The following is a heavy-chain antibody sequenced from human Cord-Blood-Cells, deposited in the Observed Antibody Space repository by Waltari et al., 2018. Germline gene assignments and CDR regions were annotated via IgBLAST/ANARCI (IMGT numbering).Heavy chain of an antibody. Sequence: QVQLVQSGAEVKKPGASVKVSCKVSGYTLTELSMHWVRQAPGKGLEWMGGFDPEEGETIYAQKYQGRVTRTEDTSTDTAYMELSSLRSEDTAVYYCATGAGELLRAYNWFDPWGQGTLVTVSS. J-gene: IGHJ5*02. V-gene: IGHV1-24*01. CDR3: ATGAGELLRAYNWFDP. D-gene: IGHD1-26*01. CDR2: FDPEEGET. CDR1: GYTLTELS.